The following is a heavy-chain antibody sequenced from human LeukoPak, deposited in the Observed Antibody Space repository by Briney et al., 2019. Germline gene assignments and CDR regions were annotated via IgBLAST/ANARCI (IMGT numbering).Heavy chain of an antibody. D-gene: IGHD3-16*02. CDR3: ARHNNYDYIWGSYRPTGGFDY. J-gene: IGHJ4*02. Sequence: PSETLSLTCTVSGGSISSGDSYWTWIRQPPGKGLEWIGNIYYSGSTYCNPSLKSRVIISVDTSKNQFSLKLSSVTAADTALYYCARHNNYDYIWGSYRPTGGFDYWGQGTLVTVSS. V-gene: IGHV4-30-4*01. CDR1: GGSISSGDSY. CDR2: IYYSGST.